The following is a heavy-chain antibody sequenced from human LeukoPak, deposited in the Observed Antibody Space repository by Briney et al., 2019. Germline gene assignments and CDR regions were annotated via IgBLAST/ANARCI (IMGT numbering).Heavy chain of an antibody. CDR1: GYTFANHD. CDR2: MSPSRGDT. J-gene: IGHJ5*02. V-gene: IGHV1-8*01. CDR3: ARDRELRFDP. D-gene: IGHD3-16*01. Sequence: GASVKVSCKASGYTFANHDINWVRQATGQGLEWMGWMSPSRGDTGYAQKFQGRVTMTRNASIGTAYMELSSLRSDDTAVYYCARDRELRFDPWGQGTLVTVSS.